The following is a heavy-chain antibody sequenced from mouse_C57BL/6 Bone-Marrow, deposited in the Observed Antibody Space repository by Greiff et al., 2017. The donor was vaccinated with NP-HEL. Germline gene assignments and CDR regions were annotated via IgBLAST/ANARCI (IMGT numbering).Heavy chain of an antibody. V-gene: IGHV1-82*01. CDR2: IYPGDGDT. D-gene: IGHD2-1*01. Sequence: VQLQQSGPELVKPGASVKLSCKASGYAFSSSWMNWVKQRPGKGLVWIGRIYPGDGDTNYNGKFKGKATLTADKSSSTAYMQLSSLTSEDSAVYFCARYGNDYAMDYWGQGTSVTVSA. CDR1: GYAFSSSW. J-gene: IGHJ4*01. CDR3: ARYGNDYAMDY.